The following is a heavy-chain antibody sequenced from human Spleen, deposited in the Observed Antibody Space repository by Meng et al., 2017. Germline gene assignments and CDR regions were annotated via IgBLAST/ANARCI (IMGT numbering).Heavy chain of an antibody. Sequence: PLQESGPGLVKPSATLSLTCTVSGGSVSSGSHFWSWIRQPPGRGLEWIAYIYYSGGTNYNPSLKSRVTISIDASKNQFSLKMNSVTAADTAVYYCARNYDYWGQGTLVTVSS. CDR1: GGSVSSGSHF. D-gene: IGHD5-24*01. CDR2: IYYSGGT. V-gene: IGHV4-61*01. CDR3: ARNYDY. J-gene: IGHJ4*02.